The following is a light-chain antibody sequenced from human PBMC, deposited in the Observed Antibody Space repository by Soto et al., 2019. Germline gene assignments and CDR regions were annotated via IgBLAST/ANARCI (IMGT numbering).Light chain of an antibody. CDR1: SSNNGSNY. CDR3: AAWDDSLSGVV. V-gene: IGLV1-47*01. Sequence: QSVLTQPPSASWTPGQRVTISCSGSSSNNGSNYVFWYQHLPGTAPKLLIYRNNQRPSGVPDRFSGSKPGTSASLAISGLRSEDETDYYCAAWDDSLSGVVFGGGTKVTVL. J-gene: IGLJ2*01. CDR2: RNN.